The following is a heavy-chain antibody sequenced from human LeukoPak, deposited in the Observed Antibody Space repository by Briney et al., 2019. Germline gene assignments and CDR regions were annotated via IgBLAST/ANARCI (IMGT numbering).Heavy chain of an antibody. CDR2: IYYSGST. J-gene: IGHJ4*02. V-gene: IGHV4-59*01. D-gene: IGHD3-10*01. CDR1: GGSISSYY. CDR3: ARGYYGSGSSLFDY. Sequence: SETLSLTCTVSGGSISSYYRSWIRQPPGKGLEWIGYIYYSGSTNYNPSLKSRVTISVDTSKNQFSLKLSSVTAADTAVYYCARGYYGSGSSLFDYWGQGTLVTVSS.